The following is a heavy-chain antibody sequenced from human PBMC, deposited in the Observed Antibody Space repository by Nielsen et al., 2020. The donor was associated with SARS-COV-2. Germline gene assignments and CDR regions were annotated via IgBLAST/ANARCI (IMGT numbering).Heavy chain of an antibody. CDR1: GFTFDDYG. CDR2: INWNGGST. J-gene: IGHJ4*02. D-gene: IGHD6-19*01. V-gene: IGHV3-20*04. Sequence: GESLKISCAASGFTFDDYGMSWVRQAPGKGLEWVSGINWNGGSTGYADSVKGRFTISRDNSKNTLYLQMNSLRAEDTALYYCAKDIGYSSGGSDYWGQGTLVTVSS. CDR3: AKDIGYSSGGSDY.